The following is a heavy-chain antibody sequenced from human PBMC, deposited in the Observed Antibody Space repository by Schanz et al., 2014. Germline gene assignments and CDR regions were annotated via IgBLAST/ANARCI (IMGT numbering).Heavy chain of an antibody. CDR2: ISYSGST. CDR1: GGSVSSGGDY. Sequence: QVQLQESGPGLVKPSQTLSLTCTVSGGSVSSGGDYWSWIRQHPGKGLEWIGFISYSGSTYYNPSLKSRVTISVDPSKTQFPRTLTSLTAADTAVYYCARDTTWRLDLWGRGTLVTVSS. CDR3: ARDTTWRLDL. V-gene: IGHV4-31*03. D-gene: IGHD1-1*01. J-gene: IGHJ2*01.